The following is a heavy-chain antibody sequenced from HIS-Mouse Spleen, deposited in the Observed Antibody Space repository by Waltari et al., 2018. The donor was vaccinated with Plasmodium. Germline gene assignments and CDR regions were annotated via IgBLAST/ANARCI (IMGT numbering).Heavy chain of an antibody. CDR3: ARVTAAAGTS. J-gene: IGHJ5*02. CDR2: IYYSGST. Sequence: QLQLQESGPGLVKPSETLSLPCPVSGGSISSSSYYWGWIRQPPGKGLEWIGSIYYSGSTYYNPSLKSRVTISVDTSKNQFSLKLSSVTAADTAVYYCARVTAAAGTSWGQGTLVTVSS. V-gene: IGHV4-39*07. CDR1: GGSISSSSYY. D-gene: IGHD6-13*01.